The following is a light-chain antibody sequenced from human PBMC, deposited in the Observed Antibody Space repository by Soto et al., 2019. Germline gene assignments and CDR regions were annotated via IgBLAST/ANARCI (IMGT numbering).Light chain of an antibody. CDR3: QYYGTSPKP. CDR2: GAS. CDR1: QSVSSSY. Sequence: EIVLTQSPGTLSLSPGERATLSWSASQSVSSSYLAWYQQKPGQAPRLLILGASSRATGIPDRFSGSGSGTDFTLTISRLEPEDFAVYYCQYYGTSPKPFGQGTKVDIK. J-gene: IGKJ1*01. V-gene: IGKV3-20*01.